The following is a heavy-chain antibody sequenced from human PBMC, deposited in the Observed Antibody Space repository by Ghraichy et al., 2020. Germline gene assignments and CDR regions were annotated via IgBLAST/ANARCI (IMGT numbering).Heavy chain of an antibody. CDR3: AKPGYSTDGYRNFDY. V-gene: IGHV3-23*01. CDR2: ISSSGDST. J-gene: IGHJ4*02. Sequence: GGSLRLSCAASGFIFGSYAMSWVRQLPGQGLEWVSSISSSGDSTNYADSVKGRFTISRDNSKNTLYLQMSSLRAEDTAVYYCAKPGYSTDGYRNFDYWGQGTLVTVSS. CDR1: GFIFGSYA. D-gene: IGHD5-12*01.